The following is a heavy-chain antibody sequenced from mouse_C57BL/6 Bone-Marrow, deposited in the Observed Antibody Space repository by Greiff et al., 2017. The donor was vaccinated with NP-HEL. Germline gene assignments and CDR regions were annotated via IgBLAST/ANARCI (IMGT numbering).Heavy chain of an antibody. CDR1: GFHLQHPY. CDR3: ASSPFAY. D-gene: IGHD6-1*01. Sequence: VQLQQSVAELVRPGSSFHLSFTASGFHLQHPYLPLLTHLPDPGLEWIGRLDPANVNPKYAPKFQGKATITADTSSNTAYLQLSSLTSEDTAIYYCASSPFAYWGQGTLVTVSA. CDR2: LDPANVNP. J-gene: IGHJ3*01. V-gene: IGHV14-3*01.